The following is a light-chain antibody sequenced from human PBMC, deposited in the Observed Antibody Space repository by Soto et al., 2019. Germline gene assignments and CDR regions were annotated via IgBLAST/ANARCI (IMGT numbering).Light chain of an antibody. V-gene: IGKV3-20*01. Sequence: DIVLTQSPGTLSLSPGETATLSCRASQSVTSTFLTWYQQKPGQAPRLRIYGAFTRAAGIPDRLSGSGSGTDFTLTISRLEPEDFAVYFCQQYDNSRLSFGGGTKGEIK. CDR3: QQYDNSRLS. CDR1: QSVTSTF. CDR2: GAF. J-gene: IGKJ4*01.